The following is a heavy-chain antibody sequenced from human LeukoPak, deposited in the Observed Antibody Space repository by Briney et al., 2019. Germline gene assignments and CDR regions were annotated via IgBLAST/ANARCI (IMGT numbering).Heavy chain of an antibody. J-gene: IGHJ4*02. CDR1: GDSISGYY. CDR3: VYGPNHYYFDH. Sequence: SETLSLTCTVSGDSISGYYYTWIRQPTEKDLEWIGYVHDTGSTNYNPSLKSRVTISLDTSMKQFPLNLRSVTAADAAVYFCVYGPNHYYFDHWGQGTLVTVSS. CDR2: VHDTGST. D-gene: IGHD3-16*01. V-gene: IGHV4-59*01.